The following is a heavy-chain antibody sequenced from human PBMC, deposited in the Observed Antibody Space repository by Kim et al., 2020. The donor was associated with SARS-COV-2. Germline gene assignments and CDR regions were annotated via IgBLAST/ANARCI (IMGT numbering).Heavy chain of an antibody. J-gene: IGHJ4*02. CDR1: GFTFSSYG. D-gene: IGHD3-10*01. CDR3: ARDYYGSGSNEFDY. V-gene: IGHV3-33*01. Sequence: GGSLRLSCAASGFTFSSYGMHWVRQAPGKGLEWVAVIWYDGSNKYYADSVKGRFTISRDNSKNTLYLQMNSLRAEDTAVYYCARDYYGSGSNEFDYWGQGTLVTVSS. CDR2: IWYDGSNK.